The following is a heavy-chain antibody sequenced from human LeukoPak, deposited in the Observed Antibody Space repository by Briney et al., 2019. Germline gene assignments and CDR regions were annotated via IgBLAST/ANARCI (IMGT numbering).Heavy chain of an antibody. V-gene: IGHV3-74*01. CDR1: GFTFGSYW. CDR3: ARDTYGDYVLDY. D-gene: IGHD4-17*01. Sequence: GGSLRLSCAASGFTFGSYWMHWVRQAPGKGLVWVSRINTDGGSTTYADSVKGRFTISRDNAKNTLYLQMNSLRAEDTAVYYCARDTYGDYVLDYWGQGTLVTVSS. J-gene: IGHJ4*02. CDR2: INTDGGST.